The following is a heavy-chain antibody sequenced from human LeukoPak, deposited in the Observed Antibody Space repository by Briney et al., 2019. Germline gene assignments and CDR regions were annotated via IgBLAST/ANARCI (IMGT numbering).Heavy chain of an antibody. D-gene: IGHD3-22*01. CDR3: AVAGVRDYDRSCLHAFDF. CDR2: MFYSGST. Sequence: ASETLSLTCTVSGGSISSRSHCWGWIRQPPGKGLEWIGSMFYSGSTYYNPPLKSRFAISVDTSENQFSLELHSVTAADTAVYYCAVAGVRDYDRSCLHAFDFWGRGRMVTVS. J-gene: IGHJ3*01. V-gene: IGHV4-39*01. CDR1: GGSISSRSHC.